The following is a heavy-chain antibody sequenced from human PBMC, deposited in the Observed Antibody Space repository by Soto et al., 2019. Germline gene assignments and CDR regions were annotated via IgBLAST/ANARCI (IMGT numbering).Heavy chain of an antibody. Sequence: SETLSLTCTVSGGSISSYYWSWTRQPPGKGLEWIGYIYYSGSTNYNPSLKSRVTISVDTSKNQFSLKLSSVTAADTAVYYCARCQDSFDDSPLQPWSQGTLVTVSS. CDR2: IYYSGST. CDR3: ARCQDSFDDSPLQP. V-gene: IGHV4-59*01. CDR1: GGSISSYY. D-gene: IGHD2-15*01. J-gene: IGHJ5*02.